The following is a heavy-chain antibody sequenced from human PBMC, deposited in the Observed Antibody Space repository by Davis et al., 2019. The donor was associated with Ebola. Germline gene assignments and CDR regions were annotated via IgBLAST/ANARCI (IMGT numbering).Heavy chain of an antibody. CDR1: GGSVSSRSYY. Sequence: MPGGSLRLSCTVSGGSVSSRSYYWSWIRQPPGKGLEWIGYIYYSGSTNYNPSLKSRVAISVDTSKNQFSLNLSSVTAADTAVYYCASLAAAGIWFDPWGQGTLVTVSS. D-gene: IGHD6-13*01. J-gene: IGHJ5*02. CDR2: IYYSGST. CDR3: ASLAAAGIWFDP. V-gene: IGHV4-61*01.